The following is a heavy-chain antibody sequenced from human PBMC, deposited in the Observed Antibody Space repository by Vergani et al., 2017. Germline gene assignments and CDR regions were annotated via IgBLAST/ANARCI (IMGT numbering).Heavy chain of an antibody. CDR2: TYYRCKWFN. Sequence: QVQLQQSGPGLVKPSQPLPLTCAFSGDSVPSNSAAWNWIRQSPSRGLEWPGRTYYRCKWFNDYALSVKSRITINPDTSKNQFSLQLNSVTPEDTGVYFCARAGSGCTNNAFDIWGQGTMVTVSS. CDR3: ARAGSGCTNNAFDI. V-gene: IGHV6-1*01. J-gene: IGHJ3*02. CDR1: GDSVPSNSAA. D-gene: IGHD6-19*01.